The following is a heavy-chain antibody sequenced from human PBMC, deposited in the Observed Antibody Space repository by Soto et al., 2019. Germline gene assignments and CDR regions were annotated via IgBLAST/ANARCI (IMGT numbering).Heavy chain of an antibody. CDR3: ARGPLLWGDV. J-gene: IGHJ6*02. V-gene: IGHV1-3*01. D-gene: IGHD3-10*01. CDR2: INAGNGNT. Sequence: QVQLVQSGAEVKKPGASVKVSCKASGYTFTNYAMHWVRQAPGQRLEWMGWINAGNGNTKYSQKFQGRVTITRDRSAGTAYRELISLRYEDTAVYYCARGPLLWGDVLGQGTTVTVSS. CDR1: GYTFTNYA.